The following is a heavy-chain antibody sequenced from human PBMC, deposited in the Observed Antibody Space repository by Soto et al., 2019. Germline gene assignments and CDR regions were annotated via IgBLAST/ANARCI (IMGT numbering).Heavy chain of an antibody. D-gene: IGHD6-19*01. Sequence: QVQLQQWGAGLLKPSETLSLTCAVYGGSFSGYYWSWIRQPPGKGLEWIGEINHSGSTNYNPPLKSRVTIPVGTTQNQFALKLSTVTAADTAVDYCARVGRGLVDYWGQGTLVAVSS. J-gene: IGHJ4*02. CDR3: ARVGRGLVDY. CDR2: INHSGST. V-gene: IGHV4-34*01. CDR1: GGSFSGYY.